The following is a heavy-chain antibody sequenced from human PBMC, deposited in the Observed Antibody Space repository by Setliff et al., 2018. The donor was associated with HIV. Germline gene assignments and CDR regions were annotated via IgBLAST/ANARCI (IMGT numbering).Heavy chain of an antibody. J-gene: IGHJ6*03. CDR1: GGSISSYY. D-gene: IGHD3-16*02. Sequence: SETLSLTCTVSGGSISSYYWSWIRQPPGKGLGWIGYIYYSGSTNYNPSLKSRVTISVDTSKNQFSLKLSSVTAADTAVYYCARLSYDYVWGSYRYTDYYYYMDVWGKGTTVTVSS. CDR3: ARLSYDYVWGSYRYTDYYYYMDV. CDR2: IYYSGST. V-gene: IGHV4-59*08.